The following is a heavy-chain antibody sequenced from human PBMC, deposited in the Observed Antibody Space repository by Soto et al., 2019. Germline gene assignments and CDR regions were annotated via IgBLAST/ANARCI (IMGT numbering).Heavy chain of an antibody. CDR1: GGTFNSYA. Sequence: SVKVSCKASGGTFNSYAISWVRQAPGQGLEWMGGIIPIFGTANYAQKFQGRVTITADKSTSTAYMELSSLRSEDTAVYYCAKEDYDPLEIWGQGTMVTVSS. CDR2: IIPIFGTA. D-gene: IGHD3-22*01. CDR3: AKEDYDPLEI. J-gene: IGHJ3*02. V-gene: IGHV1-69*06.